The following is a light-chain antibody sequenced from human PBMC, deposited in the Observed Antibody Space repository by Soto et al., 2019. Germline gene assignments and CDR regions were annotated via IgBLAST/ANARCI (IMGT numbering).Light chain of an antibody. V-gene: IGLV2-14*03. J-gene: IGLJ1*01. CDR3: VSYTSSTTYV. CDR1: SSDVGGSNF. CDR2: DVA. Sequence: QSALTQPASVSDSPGHSISISSTETSSDVGGSNFVSWYQQHPGKPPKLIIYDVANRPSGVSNRFSGSKSGSTASLIISRLQTEDEADYYCVSYTSSTTYVFGTGTKVTVL.